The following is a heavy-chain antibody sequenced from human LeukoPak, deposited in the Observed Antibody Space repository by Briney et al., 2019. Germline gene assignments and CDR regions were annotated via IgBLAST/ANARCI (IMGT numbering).Heavy chain of an antibody. D-gene: IGHD5-18*01. V-gene: IGHV1-8*01. Sequence: ASVKVSCKASGYTFTSYDINWVRQATGQGLEWMGWMNPNSGNTGYAQKFQGRVTMTRNTSISTAYMELSSLRSEDTAVYYCAREGLNVDTAMVTGGGDYWGQGTLVTVSS. CDR1: GYTFTSYD. CDR3: AREGLNVDTAMVTGGGDY. CDR2: MNPNSGNT. J-gene: IGHJ4*02.